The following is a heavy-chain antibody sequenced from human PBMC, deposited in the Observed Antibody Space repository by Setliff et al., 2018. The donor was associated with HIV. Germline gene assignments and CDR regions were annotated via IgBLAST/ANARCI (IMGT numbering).Heavy chain of an antibody. CDR1: GRSCSGYY. J-gene: IGHJ3*01. D-gene: IGHD3-16*01. Sequence: SETLSLTCAVYGRSCSGYYWNWIRQSPGKGLEWIGEINHSGGTNYNPSLKSRVTMSIDTSKNQFSLNVSSVTAADTAVYYCARGLGHDGFDFWGHGTMVTVSS. V-gene: IGHV4-34*01. CDR3: ARGLGHDGFDF. CDR2: INHSGGT.